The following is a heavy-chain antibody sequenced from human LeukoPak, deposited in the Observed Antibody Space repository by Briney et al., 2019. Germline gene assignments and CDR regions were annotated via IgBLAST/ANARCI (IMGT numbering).Heavy chain of an antibody. J-gene: IGHJ6*02. CDR2: ISYDGSNK. D-gene: IGHD2-15*01. V-gene: IGHV3-30*03. CDR3: ARSGGDYYYGMDV. Sequence: PGGSLRLSCAASGFTFSSYGMHWVRQAPGKGLEWVAVISYDGSNKYYADSVKGRFTISRDNSKNTLYLQMNSLRAEDTAVYYCARSGGDYYYGMDVWGQGTTVTVSS. CDR1: GFTFSSYG.